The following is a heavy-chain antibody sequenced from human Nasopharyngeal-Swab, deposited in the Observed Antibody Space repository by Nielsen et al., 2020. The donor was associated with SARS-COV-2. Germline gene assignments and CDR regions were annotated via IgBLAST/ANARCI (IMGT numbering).Heavy chain of an antibody. J-gene: IGHJ6*03. Sequence: SDTLSLTCAVYGGSFSTHYWGWIRQPPEKWLEWIAEINHSGSTNYNPSLKSRVTIPVDTSKNQFSLKLSSVTAADTAVYYCARGLSGVVPAPILGLGPYYSYYYMDVWGKGTTVTVSS. D-gene: IGHD2-2*01. V-gene: IGHV4-34*01. CDR1: GGSFSTHY. CDR2: INHSGST. CDR3: ARGLSGVVPAPILGLGPYYSYYYMDV.